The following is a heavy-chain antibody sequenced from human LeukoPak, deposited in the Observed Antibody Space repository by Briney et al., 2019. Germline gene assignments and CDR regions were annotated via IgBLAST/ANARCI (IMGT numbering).Heavy chain of an antibody. CDR3: AREGVAAAVDYYYGMDV. D-gene: IGHD6-13*01. CDR1: GFTFSSYS. Sequence: GGSLRLSCAASGFTFSSYSMNWVRQAPGKGLEWVPYISSSSSTIYYADSVKGRFTISRDNAKNSLYLQMNSLRDEDTAVYYCAREGVAAAVDYYYGMDVWGQGTTVTVSS. J-gene: IGHJ6*02. CDR2: ISSSSSTI. V-gene: IGHV3-48*02.